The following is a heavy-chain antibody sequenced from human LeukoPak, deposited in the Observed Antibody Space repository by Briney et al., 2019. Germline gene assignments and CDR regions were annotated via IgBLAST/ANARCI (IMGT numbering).Heavy chain of an antibody. CDR1: GYTFTGYY. J-gene: IGHJ5*02. CDR2: INPNSGGT. CDR3: ARSTDIVGATNWFDP. Sequence: ASVKVSCKASGYTFTGYYMHWVRQAPGQGLGWMGWINPNSGGTNYAQKFQGWVTMTRDTSISTAYMELSRLRSDDTAVYYCARSTDIVGATNWFDPWGQGTLVTVSS. V-gene: IGHV1-2*04. D-gene: IGHD1-26*01.